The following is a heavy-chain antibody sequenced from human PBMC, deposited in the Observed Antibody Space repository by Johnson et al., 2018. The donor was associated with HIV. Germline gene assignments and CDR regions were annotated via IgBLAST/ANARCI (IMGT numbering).Heavy chain of an antibody. V-gene: IGHV3-30*04. Sequence: VESGGGVVQPGRSLRLSCAASGFTFSSYAMHWVRQAPGKGLEWVAVISYDGSNKYYAASVKGRFTISRDNSKNTLYLQMNSLRAEDTAVYYCARDRMRGATKDAFDIWGQGTMVTVSS. CDR2: ISYDGSNK. CDR3: ARDRMRGATKDAFDI. CDR1: GFTFSSYA. D-gene: IGHD1-26*01. J-gene: IGHJ3*02.